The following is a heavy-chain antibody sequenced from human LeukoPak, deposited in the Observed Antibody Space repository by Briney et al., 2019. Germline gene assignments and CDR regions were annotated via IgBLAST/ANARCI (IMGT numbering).Heavy chain of an antibody. CDR1: GGSISSSSYY. CDR2: IYHSGST. V-gene: IGHV4-39*07. D-gene: IGHD1-26*01. CDR3: ARGGPSYSGSYYAAFDI. Sequence: SETLSLTCTVSGGSISSSSYYWGWIRQPPGKGLEWIGEIYHSGSTNYNPSLKSRVTISVDKSKNQFSLKLSSVTAADTAVYYRARGGPSYSGSYYAAFDIWGQGTMVTVSS. J-gene: IGHJ3*02.